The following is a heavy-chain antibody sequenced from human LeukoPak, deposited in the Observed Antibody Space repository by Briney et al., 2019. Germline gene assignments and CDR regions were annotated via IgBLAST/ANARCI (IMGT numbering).Heavy chain of an antibody. V-gene: IGHV3-7*01. CDR2: IKQDGSEK. J-gene: IGHJ4*02. Sequence: TGGSLRLSCAASGFTFSDFWMNWVRQAPGKGLEWVASIKQDGSEKYYVDSVKGRFSISRDNAKNSLRLQMNSLRAEDTAVYYCARDHTVDGLVFDYWGQGILVTVSS. CDR3: ARDHTVDGLVFDY. D-gene: IGHD6-19*01. CDR1: GFTFSDFW.